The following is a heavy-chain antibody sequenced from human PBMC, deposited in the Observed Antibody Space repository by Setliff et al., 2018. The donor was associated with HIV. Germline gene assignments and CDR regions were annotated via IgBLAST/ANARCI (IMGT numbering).Heavy chain of an antibody. D-gene: IGHD2-8*01. J-gene: IGHJ4*02. CDR3: ARHAYGCSNGICYMSDY. V-gene: IGHV5-51*01. Sequence: GESLKLSCQVSGYNFTSFWIGWVRQMPGKGLEWMVIIYPGDSDTSYSPSFQGQVSISVDKSVSTAYLQWSSLRASDTAMYYCARHAYGCSNGICYMSDYWGQGTLVTV. CDR2: IYPGDSDT. CDR1: GYNFTSFW.